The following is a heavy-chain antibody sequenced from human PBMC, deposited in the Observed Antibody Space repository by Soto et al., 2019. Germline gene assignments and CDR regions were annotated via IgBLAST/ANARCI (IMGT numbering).Heavy chain of an antibody. CDR2: IYYSGST. J-gene: IGHJ5*02. D-gene: IGHD2-2*01. CDR1: GGSISSGCYY. V-gene: IGHV4-31*03. Sequence: PXATLALTFTFPGGSISSGCYYWSWIRQHPGKGLEWIGYIYYSGSTYYNPSLKSRVTISVDTSKNQFSLKLSSVTAADTAVYYCARDTSRRRYCSSNSCHYNWFDPWGQGTLVTVPS. CDR3: ARDTSRRRYCSSNSCHYNWFDP.